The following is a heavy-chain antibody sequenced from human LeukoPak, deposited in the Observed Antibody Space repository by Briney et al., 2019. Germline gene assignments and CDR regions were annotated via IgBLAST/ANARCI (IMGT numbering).Heavy chain of an antibody. CDR1: GYTFTNNF. D-gene: IGHD3-10*01. Sequence: ASVKVSCKASGYTFTNNFMHWVRQAPGQGLEWMGIINPSGDNTWYAQKFQGRVTMTTDTSTSTAYMELRSLRSDDTAVYYCARDRGTMVRGVIITGRYYMDVWGKGTTVTISS. V-gene: IGHV1-46*01. CDR2: INPSGDNT. J-gene: IGHJ6*03. CDR3: ARDRGTMVRGVIITGRYYMDV.